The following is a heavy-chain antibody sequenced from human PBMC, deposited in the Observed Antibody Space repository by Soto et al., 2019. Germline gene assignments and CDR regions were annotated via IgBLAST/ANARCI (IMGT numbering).Heavy chain of an antibody. D-gene: IGHD3-10*01. Sequence: SETLSLTCTVSGGPLSIGGYYWSWIRQHPGKGLEWIGYIYYSGSTYYNPSLKSRVTISVDTSKNQFSLKLSSVTAADTAVYYCARASWFGYYFDYWGQGTLVTVSS. CDR1: GGPLSIGGYY. J-gene: IGHJ4*02. CDR3: ARASWFGYYFDY. CDR2: IYYSGST. V-gene: IGHV4-31*03.